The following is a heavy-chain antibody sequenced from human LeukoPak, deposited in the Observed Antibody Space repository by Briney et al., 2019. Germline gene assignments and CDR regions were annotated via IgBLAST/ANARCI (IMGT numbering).Heavy chain of an antibody. J-gene: IGHJ4*02. D-gene: IGHD5-18*01. V-gene: IGHV3-21*01. CDR2: ISIISIYI. CDR3: ARAPYSYGSFDY. Sequence: SSISIISIYIYYASSVNARFTISRDNAKNSLYLQMNSLRAEDTAVYYCARAPYSYGSFDYWGQGTLVTVSS.